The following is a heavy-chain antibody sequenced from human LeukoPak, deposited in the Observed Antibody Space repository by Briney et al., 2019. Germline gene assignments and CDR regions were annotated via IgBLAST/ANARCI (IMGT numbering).Heavy chain of an antibody. CDR2: IIPIFGTA. J-gene: IGHJ4*02. D-gene: IGHD6-6*01. CDR1: GYTFTSYG. Sequence: GASVKVSCKASGYTFTSYGISWVRQAPGQGLEWMGGIIPIFGTANYAQKFQGRVTITADESTSTAYMELSSLRSEDTAVYYCARASRSIAARRGWDYWGQGTLVTVSS. CDR3: ARASRSIAARRGWDY. V-gene: IGHV1-69*13.